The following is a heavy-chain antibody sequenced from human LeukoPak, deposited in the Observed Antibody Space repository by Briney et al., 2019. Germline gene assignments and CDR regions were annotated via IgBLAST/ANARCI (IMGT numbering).Heavy chain of an antibody. CDR3: ARGGPGYSYGFVY. D-gene: IGHD5-18*01. J-gene: IGHJ4*02. CDR1: GGSISSSSYY. V-gene: IGHV4-39*02. Sequence: PSETLSLTCTVSGGSISSSSYYWGWIRQPPGKGLEWIGSIYYSGSTYYNPSLKSRVTISVDTSKNQFSLNLTSATAADTAVYYCARGGPGYSYGFVYWGQGTLVTVSS. CDR2: IYYSGST.